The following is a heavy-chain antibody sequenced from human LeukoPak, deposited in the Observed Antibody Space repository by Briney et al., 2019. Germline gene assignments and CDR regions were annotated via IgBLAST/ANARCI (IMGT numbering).Heavy chain of an antibody. Sequence: GGSVRLPCSASGFTFCSYVMSGGRQAPGKGREGWAAISGSSGSTYYAHSVKGRFTSSRDNSKHTLYLQMNSLRAEDTAVYYWARDRPHSSSWFPSVYYYNMDVWGKGPTVIVSA. CDR3: ARDRPHSSSWFPSVYYYNMDV. J-gene: IGHJ6*04. V-gene: IGHV3-23*01. CDR1: GFTFCSYV. CDR2: ISGSSGST. D-gene: IGHD6-13*01.